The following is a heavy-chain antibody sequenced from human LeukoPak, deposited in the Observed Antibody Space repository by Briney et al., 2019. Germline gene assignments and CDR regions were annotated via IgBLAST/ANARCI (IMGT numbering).Heavy chain of an antibody. J-gene: IGHJ3*02. CDR3: ARMDNSGDASDI. Sequence: SETLSLTCAVSGGSISSTNWWGWVRQPPGKGLEWIGEIYHSGTTNYTPSLKSRVTMSVDKSNNHFSLRLTSVTAADTAIYYCARMDNSGDASDIWGQGTMVTVSS. CDR2: IYHSGTT. CDR1: GGSISSTNW. D-gene: IGHD2-2*03. V-gene: IGHV4-4*02.